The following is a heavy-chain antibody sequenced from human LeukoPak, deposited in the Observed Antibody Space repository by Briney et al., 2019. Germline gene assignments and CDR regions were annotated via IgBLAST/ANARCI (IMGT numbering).Heavy chain of an antibody. CDR1: GFTFSSYA. D-gene: IGHD3-22*01. CDR3: AKDSRPYYYDSSGYFDY. V-gene: IGHV3-23*01. Sequence: GGSLRLSCAASGFTFSSYAMSWVRQAPGKGLEWVSAISGSGGSTYYADSVKGRFTISRDNSKNTLYLQMNSLRAEDTAVYYCAKDSRPYYYDSSGYFDYWGQGTLVTVSS. CDR2: ISGSGGST. J-gene: IGHJ4*02.